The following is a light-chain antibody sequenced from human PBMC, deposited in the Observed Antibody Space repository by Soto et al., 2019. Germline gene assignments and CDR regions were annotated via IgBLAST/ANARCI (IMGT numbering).Light chain of an antibody. V-gene: IGKV1-8*01. CDR2: AAS. CDR1: QGIGNH. J-gene: IGKJ4*01. CDR3: QQYGGYPLT. Sequence: AIGVTQSPASLSASPGERVTITCRASQGIGNHLAWYQEKPGKAPRLLIYAASSWESGVPSRFSGSGSGTDFTLTISCLQSEDFAVYYCQQYGGYPLTFGGGTKVEIE.